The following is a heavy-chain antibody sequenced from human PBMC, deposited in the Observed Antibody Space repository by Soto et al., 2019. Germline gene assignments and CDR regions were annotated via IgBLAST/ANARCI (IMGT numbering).Heavy chain of an antibody. Sequence: GESLKISCKGSGYTFSTYWIAWVHQMPGKGLEWVGIIYPGDSDTRYSPSFQGQVTISADKSISTAYLQWSSLKASDTAMYYCARHSAPYGSGAYGMDVWGQGTTVTVSS. J-gene: IGHJ6*02. CDR1: GYTFSTYW. D-gene: IGHD3-10*01. CDR2: IYPGDSDT. CDR3: ARHSAPYGSGAYGMDV. V-gene: IGHV5-51*07.